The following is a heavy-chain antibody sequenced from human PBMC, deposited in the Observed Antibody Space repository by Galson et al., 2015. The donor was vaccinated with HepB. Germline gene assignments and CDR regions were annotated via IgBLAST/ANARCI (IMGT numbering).Heavy chain of an antibody. V-gene: IGHV3-23*01. D-gene: IGHD3-10*01. CDR2: INHNGDTT. CDR3: AKLNPYLIRGARYLDY. J-gene: IGHJ4*02. Sequence: SLRLSCAASGFTFINYAMAWVRQAPGKGLEWVSSINHNGDTTDYADSVKGRFTISRDKSKNTVYLHVDSLRVEDTAVYYCAKLNPYLIRGARYLDYWGQGTLVTVSS. CDR1: GFTFINYA.